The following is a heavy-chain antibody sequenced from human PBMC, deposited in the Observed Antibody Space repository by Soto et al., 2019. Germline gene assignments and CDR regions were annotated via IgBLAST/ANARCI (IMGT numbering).Heavy chain of an antibody. CDR1: GFTFSSYA. CDR3: ARVYITMVRGVIESYYYGMDV. D-gene: IGHD3-10*01. CDR2: ISYDGSNK. V-gene: IGHV3-30-3*01. Sequence: QVQLVESGGGVVQPGRSLRLSCAASGFTFSSYAMHWVRQAPGKGLEWVAVISYDGSNKYYADSVKGRFTISRDNSKNTLYLQMNSLRAEDTAVYYCARVYITMVRGVIESYYYGMDVW. J-gene: IGHJ6*01.